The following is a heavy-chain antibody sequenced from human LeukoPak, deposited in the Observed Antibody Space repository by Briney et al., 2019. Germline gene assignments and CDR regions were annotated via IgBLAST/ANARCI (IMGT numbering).Heavy chain of an antibody. J-gene: IGHJ4*02. D-gene: IGHD2-2*02. CDR1: GFTFSSYS. V-gene: IGHV3-48*01. Sequence: PGGSLRLSCAASGFTFSSYSMNWVRQAPGKGLEWVSYISSGSSTIYYADSVKGRFTISRDNAKNSLYLQMNSLRAEDTAVYYCVLVVPAAILWENWGQGTLVTVSS. CDR2: ISSGSSTI. CDR3: VLVVPAAILWEN.